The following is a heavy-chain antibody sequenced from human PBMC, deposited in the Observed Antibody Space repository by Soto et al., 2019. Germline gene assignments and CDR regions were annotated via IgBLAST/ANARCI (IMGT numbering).Heavy chain of an antibody. D-gene: IGHD3-10*01. CDR1: GGTFSSYT. J-gene: IGHJ4*02. V-gene: IGHV1-69*02. Sequence: QVQLVQSGAEVKKPGSSVKVSCKASGGTFSSYTISWVRQAPGQGLEWMGRLIPILGIANYAQKFKGRVTITSDKSTSTAYIMLSSLRSEDTAVYYCASISGYFAYSCQGTLVTVSS. CDR3: ASISGYFAY. CDR2: LIPILGIA.